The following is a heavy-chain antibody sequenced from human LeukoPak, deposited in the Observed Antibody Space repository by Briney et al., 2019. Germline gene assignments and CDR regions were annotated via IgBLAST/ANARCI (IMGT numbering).Heavy chain of an antibody. J-gene: IGHJ2*01. V-gene: IGHV1-24*01. CDR2: FDPEDGET. CDR1: GYTLTELS. CDR3: ATTLPNSSGYYGWSFDL. D-gene: IGHD3-22*01. Sequence: ASVKVSCKVSGYTLTELSMHWVRQAPGKGLEWMGGFDPEDGETIYAQKFQGGVTMTDDTSTDTAYMELSSLRSEDTAVYYCATTLPNSSGYYGWSFDLWGRGTLVTVSA.